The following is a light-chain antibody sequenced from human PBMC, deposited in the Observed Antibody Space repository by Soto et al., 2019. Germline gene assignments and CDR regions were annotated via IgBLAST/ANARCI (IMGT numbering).Light chain of an antibody. V-gene: IGKV3-11*01. J-gene: IGKJ4*01. CDR3: QHRNSWPLT. Sequence: EIVLTQSPATLSLSPGERATLSCRASQSVGSYLGWYQQKPGQAPRLLISDASNRATGIPARFSGSGSATDFTLTISSLEPEDFAVYYCQHRNSWPLTFGGGTKVELK. CDR1: QSVGSY. CDR2: DAS.